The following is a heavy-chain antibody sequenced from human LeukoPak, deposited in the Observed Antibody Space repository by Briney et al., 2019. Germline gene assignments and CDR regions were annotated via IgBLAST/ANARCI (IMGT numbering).Heavy chain of an antibody. V-gene: IGHV3-53*01. CDR2: IYSGGNT. Sequence: GGSLRLSCTVSGFTVSINSMSWVRQAPGKGLEWVSFIYSGGNTHYSDSVKGRFTISRDNSKNTLYLQMNSLRAEDTAVYYCAKEALLWFGESIHYYFDYWGQGTLVTVSS. J-gene: IGHJ4*02. CDR1: GFTVSINS. D-gene: IGHD3-10*01. CDR3: AKEALLWFGESIHYYFDY.